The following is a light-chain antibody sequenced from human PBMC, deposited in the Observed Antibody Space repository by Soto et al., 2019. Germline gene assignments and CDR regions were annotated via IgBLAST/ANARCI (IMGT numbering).Light chain of an antibody. Sequence: IQLTQSPSSLSASVGDRVTITCRASQGISSYLAWYQQKPGKAPKLLIYAASTLQSGVPSRFSGSGSGTDFSLTISSLQPDDFATYYCQQGNSFPLTFGGGTKVDIK. CDR3: QQGNSFPLT. V-gene: IGKV1-9*01. J-gene: IGKJ4*01. CDR1: QGISSY. CDR2: AAS.